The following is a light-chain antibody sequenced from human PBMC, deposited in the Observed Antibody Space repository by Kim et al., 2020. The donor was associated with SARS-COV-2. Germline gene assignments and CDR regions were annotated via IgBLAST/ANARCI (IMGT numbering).Light chain of an antibody. J-gene: IGKJ2*01. Sequence: DIVMTQSPLYLPVTSGEPASISCRSSQSLLHSNAYNYLDWYLQKPGQSPQLLIYLGSNRASGVPDRFSGSGSGTDFTLKISRLEAEDVGVYYCMQALQSPYTFGQGTKLEI. CDR3: MQALQSPYT. V-gene: IGKV2-28*01. CDR2: LGS. CDR1: QSLLHSNAYNY.